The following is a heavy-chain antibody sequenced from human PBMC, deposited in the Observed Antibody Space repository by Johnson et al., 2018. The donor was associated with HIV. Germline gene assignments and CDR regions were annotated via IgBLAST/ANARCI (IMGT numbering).Heavy chain of an antibody. J-gene: IGHJ3*02. D-gene: IGHD6-13*01. CDR3: AKDGDVYGYSSSNDI. CDR2: ISSSGSTI. Sequence: QVQLVESGGGLVKPGGSLRLSCAASGFTFSDYYMSWIRQAPGKGLEWVSYISSSGSTIFYADSVKGRFTISSDNSKNTLYLQMNSLRVEDTAVYYCAKDGDVYGYSSSNDIRGQGTMVTVSS. CDR1: GFTFSDYY. V-gene: IGHV3-11*04.